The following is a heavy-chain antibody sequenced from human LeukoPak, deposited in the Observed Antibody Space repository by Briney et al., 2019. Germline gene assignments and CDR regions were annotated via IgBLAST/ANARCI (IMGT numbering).Heavy chain of an antibody. Sequence: ASVKVSCKASGYKFTDDYMHWVRQAPGQGLEFMGWINPDSGFTNYAQKFKGRVTMTRDTSISTAYMELSRLRSDDTAVYYCARGEERDFDYWGQGTLVTVSS. CDR2: INPDSGFT. J-gene: IGHJ4*02. CDR3: ARGEERDFDY. V-gene: IGHV1-2*02. D-gene: IGHD2-21*01. CDR1: GYKFTDDY.